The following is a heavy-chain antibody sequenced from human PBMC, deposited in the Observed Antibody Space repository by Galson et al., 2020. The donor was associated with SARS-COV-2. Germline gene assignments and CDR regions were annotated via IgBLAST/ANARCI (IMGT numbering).Heavy chain of an antibody. J-gene: IGHJ5*02. CDR2: ISSNGETS. Sequence: GSLRLSCSASGFIFSDYAMHWVRQPPGKGLEYVPAISSNGETSFYADSVKGRFTMYRDNSKNMFYLQMTALRLEDTASYFCLSYSSTRQNHWGQGTLVTVSS. V-gene: IGHV3-64D*06. D-gene: IGHD2-2*01. CDR3: LSYSSTRQNH. CDR1: GFIFSDYA.